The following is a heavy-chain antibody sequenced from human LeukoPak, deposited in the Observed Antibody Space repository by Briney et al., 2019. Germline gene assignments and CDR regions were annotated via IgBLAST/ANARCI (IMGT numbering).Heavy chain of an antibody. CDR2: IYTSGST. V-gene: IGHV4-4*09. CDR3: ARHSDHYDFAFDI. J-gene: IGHJ3*02. D-gene: IGHD3-22*01. CDR1: GGSISSYY. Sequence: SETLSLTCTVSGGSISSYYWSWIRQPPGKGLEGIGYIYTSGSTNYNPSLKSRVTISVDTSKNQFSLKLSSVTAADTAVYYCARHSDHYDFAFDIWGQGTMVTVSS.